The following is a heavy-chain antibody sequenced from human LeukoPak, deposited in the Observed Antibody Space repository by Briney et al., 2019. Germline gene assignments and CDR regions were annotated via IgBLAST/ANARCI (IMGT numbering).Heavy chain of an antibody. CDR2: INHSGST. CDR3: ARGPHTGVNYYDSSGYYY. J-gene: IGHJ4*02. D-gene: IGHD3-22*01. V-gene: IGHV4-34*01. Sequence: PSETLSLTCAVYGGSFSGYYWSWIRQPPGKGLEWIGEINHSGSTNYNPSLKSRVTISVDTYKNQFSLKLSSVTAADTAVYYCARGPHTGVNYYDSSGYYYWGQGTLVTVSS. CDR1: GGSFSGYY.